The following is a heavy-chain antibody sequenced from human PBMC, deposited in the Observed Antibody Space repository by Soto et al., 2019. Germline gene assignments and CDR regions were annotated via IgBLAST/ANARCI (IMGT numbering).Heavy chain of an antibody. CDR3: AHKGSEDWPLDY. V-gene: IGHV2-5*02. Sequence: QITLKESGPTLVRPTQTLTLTCAFSGFSLSTSGVGVGWIRQPPGKALEWLAVIYWDDSKHYSRSLRSRLTIPKDTSKNQVVLTTTNMDPLDTGIYYCAHKGSEDWPLDYWGQGTLVNVSS. J-gene: IGHJ4*02. CDR1: GFSLSTSGVG. CDR2: IYWDDSK. D-gene: IGHD3-9*01.